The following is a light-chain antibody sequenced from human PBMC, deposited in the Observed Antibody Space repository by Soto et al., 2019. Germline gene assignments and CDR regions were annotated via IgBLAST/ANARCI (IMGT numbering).Light chain of an antibody. V-gene: IGLV1-44*01. CDR2: SNN. CDR3: AAWDASLNGVI. J-gene: IGLJ2*01. Sequence: QSVLTQPPSASGTPGQRVTISCSGSSSNIGTYTVNWYQQVPGTAPKLLIYSNNQRPSGVPDRFSGSKSGTSASLTISGLQSEDEADYYCAAWDASLNGVIFGGGTKLTVL. CDR1: SSNIGTYT.